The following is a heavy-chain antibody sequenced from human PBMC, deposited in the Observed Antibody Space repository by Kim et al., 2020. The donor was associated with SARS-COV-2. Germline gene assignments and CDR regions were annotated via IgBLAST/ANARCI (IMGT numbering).Heavy chain of an antibody. J-gene: IGHJ6*02. D-gene: IGHD2-2*02. V-gene: IGHV3-11*06. CDR3: AGYCSSTSCYIEGQGMDV. Sequence: KGRFTISRDNAKNSLYLQMNSLRAEDTAVYYCAGYCSSTSCYIEGQGMDVWGQGTTVTVSS.